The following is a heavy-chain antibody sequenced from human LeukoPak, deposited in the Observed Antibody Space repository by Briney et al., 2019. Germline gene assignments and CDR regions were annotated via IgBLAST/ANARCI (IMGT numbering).Heavy chain of an antibody. Sequence: GGSLRLSCAASGLSFSVYWMHWVRQAPGKGPVWVSRIKTDGSITDYADSVKGRFTISRDNSKNTLYLQMNSLRAEDTAVYYCARAEGAVSLFYFDYWGQGTLVTVSS. J-gene: IGHJ4*02. V-gene: IGHV3-74*01. CDR1: GLSFSVYW. CDR2: IKTDGSIT. CDR3: ARAEGAVSLFYFDY. D-gene: IGHD1-26*01.